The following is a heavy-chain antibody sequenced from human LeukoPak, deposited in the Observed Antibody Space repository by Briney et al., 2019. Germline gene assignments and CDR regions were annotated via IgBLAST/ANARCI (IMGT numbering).Heavy chain of an antibody. CDR2: VYYTGST. Sequence: SETLSLTCTVSGASISSFYWSWIRQPPGKGLEFIGYVYYTGSTNYTTSLESRVTISLDTSKNEFSLKMSSVTAADTAVYYCARVPVYYGMDVWGQGTTVTVSS. CDR1: GASISSFY. CDR3: ARVPVYYGMDV. J-gene: IGHJ6*02. V-gene: IGHV4-59*01.